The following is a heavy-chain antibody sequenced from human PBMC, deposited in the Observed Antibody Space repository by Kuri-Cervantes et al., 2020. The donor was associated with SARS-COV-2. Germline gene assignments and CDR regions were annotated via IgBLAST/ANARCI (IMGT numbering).Heavy chain of an antibody. CDR3: AHDFQCRLLVLDY. CDR1: GFSLSTSGMG. V-gene: IGHV2-5*02. CDR2: IYWDDDK. Sequence: SGPTLVKPTQTLTVTCTFTGFSLSTSGMGVGWIRQPPGKALEWLALIYWDDDKRYSTSLKSRLTITKDTSKNQVVLTITYMDPVDTATYFCAHDFQCRLLVLDYWGQGTLVTVSS. D-gene: IGHD1-26*01. J-gene: IGHJ4*02.